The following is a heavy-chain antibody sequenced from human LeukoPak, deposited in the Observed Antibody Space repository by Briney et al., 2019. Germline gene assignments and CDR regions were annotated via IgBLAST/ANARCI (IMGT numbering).Heavy chain of an antibody. CDR3: AKGYWSGYSFDNWFDP. Sequence: PGGSLRLSCAASGFAFNYAWVNWVRQAPGKGLEWVGRIRSKTDGGTTDYAAPVKGRFTMSRDDSKNTLNLQMNSLRAEDTAVYYCAKGYWSGYSFDNWFDPWGQGTLVTVSS. V-gene: IGHV3-15*01. CDR1: GFAFNYAW. CDR2: IRSKTDGGTT. J-gene: IGHJ5*02. D-gene: IGHD3-3*01.